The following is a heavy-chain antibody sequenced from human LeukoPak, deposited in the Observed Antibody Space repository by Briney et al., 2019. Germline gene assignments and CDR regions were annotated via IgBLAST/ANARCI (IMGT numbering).Heavy chain of an antibody. J-gene: IGHJ4*02. CDR2: ISGSGGST. CDR3: AKRRLGYCSGGSCLYFDY. CDR1: GFTFSSYA. D-gene: IGHD2-15*01. V-gene: IGHV3-23*01. Sequence: GGSLRLSCAASGFTFSSYAMSWVRQAPGKGLEWVSAISGSGGSTYYADSVKGRFTISRDNSKNTLYLQMNSLRAEDTAVYYCAKRRLGYCSGGSCLYFDYWGQGTLVTVSS.